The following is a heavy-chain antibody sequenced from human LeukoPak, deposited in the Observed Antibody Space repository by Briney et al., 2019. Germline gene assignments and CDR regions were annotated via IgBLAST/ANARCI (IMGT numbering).Heavy chain of an antibody. CDR3: ARDFGPYDTSGYFYY. V-gene: IGHV4-59*01. Sequence: SETLSLTCTVSGGPISSYYWSWIRQPPGKGLEWIGYIYYSGSTNYNPSLKSRVTISVDTSKNQFSLKLSSVTAADTAVYYCARDFGPYDTSGYFYYWGQGTLVTVSS. CDR1: GGPISSYY. J-gene: IGHJ4*02. CDR2: IYYSGST. D-gene: IGHD3-22*01.